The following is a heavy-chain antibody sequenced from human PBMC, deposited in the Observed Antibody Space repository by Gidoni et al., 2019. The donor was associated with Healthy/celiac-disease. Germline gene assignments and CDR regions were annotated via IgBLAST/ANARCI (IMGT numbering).Heavy chain of an antibody. CDR3: ARDMRGSYCSGGSCYEGNWFDP. CDR1: GFTVSSNY. D-gene: IGHD2-15*01. J-gene: IGHJ5*02. CDR2: IYSGGST. V-gene: IGHV3-53*04. Sequence: EVQLVESGGGLVQPGGSLRLSCAASGFTVSSNYMSWVRQAPGKGLEWVSVIYSGGSTYYADSVKGRFTLSRHNSKNTLYLQMNSLRAEDTAVYYCARDMRGSYCSGGSCYEGNWFDPWGHGTLVTVSS.